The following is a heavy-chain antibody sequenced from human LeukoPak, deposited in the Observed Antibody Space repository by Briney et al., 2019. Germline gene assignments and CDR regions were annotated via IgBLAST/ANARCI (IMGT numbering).Heavy chain of an antibody. D-gene: IGHD1-1*01. CDR1: GYAFTTYC. V-gene: IGHV1-46*01. CDR2: INPSVYSV. J-gene: IGHJ6*02. Sequence: ASVTVSFKASGYAFTTYCLHWVRQAPGQGLEGMGMINPSVYSVTYAQKFQARGSMTRDMSTSTVYMELSSLSSEDTAVYYCARVPVRGIYGMDVWGQGTTVTVSS. CDR3: ARVPVRGIYGMDV.